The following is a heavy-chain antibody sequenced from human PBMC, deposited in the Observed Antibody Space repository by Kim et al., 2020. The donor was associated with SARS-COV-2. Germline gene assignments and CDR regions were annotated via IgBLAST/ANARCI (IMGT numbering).Heavy chain of an antibody. CDR1: GGSISSGGYY. V-gene: IGHV4-31*03. CDR3: ARGTAKYSSGRTTRYYFDY. Sequence: SETLSLTCTVSGGSISSGGYYWSWIRQHPGKGLEWIGYIYYSGSTYYNPSLKSRVTISVDTSKNQFSLKLSSVTAADTAVYYCARGTAKYSSGRTTRYYFDYWGQGTLVTVSS. J-gene: IGHJ4*02. CDR2: IYYSGST. D-gene: IGHD6-19*01.